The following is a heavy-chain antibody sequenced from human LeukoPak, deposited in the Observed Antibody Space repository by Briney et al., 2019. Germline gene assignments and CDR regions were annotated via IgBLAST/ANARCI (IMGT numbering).Heavy chain of an antibody. CDR1: GGSISSYY. CDR2: IYYSGST. D-gene: IGHD3-10*01. Sequence: SETLSLTCTVSGGSISSYYWSWIRQPPGKGLEWIGYIYYSGSTNYNPSLKSRVTISVDTSKNQFSLKLSSVTAADTAVYYCARVKGREGSTVIIDYWGQGTLVTVSS. V-gene: IGHV4-59*01. J-gene: IGHJ4*02. CDR3: ARVKGREGSTVIIDY.